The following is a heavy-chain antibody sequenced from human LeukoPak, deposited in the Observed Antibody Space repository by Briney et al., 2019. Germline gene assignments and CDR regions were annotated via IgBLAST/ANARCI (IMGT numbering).Heavy chain of an antibody. D-gene: IGHD2-8*02. J-gene: IGHJ5*02. CDR1: GFTFSSYW. V-gene: IGHV3-7*01. CDR2: IKQDGSEK. CDR3: ARDARTDSPFSWSDP. Sequence: GGSLRPSCAASGFTFSSYWMSWVRQAPGKGLEGVAKIKQDGSEKYYVDSVKGRLTISRDNGKNTLYLQMDTLRAEDTAVYYCARDARTDSPFSWSDPWGQGTLVTVSS.